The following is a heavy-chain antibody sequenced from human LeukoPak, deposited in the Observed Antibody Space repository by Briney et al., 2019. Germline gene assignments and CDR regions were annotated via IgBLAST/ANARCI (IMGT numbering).Heavy chain of an antibody. D-gene: IGHD6-13*01. V-gene: IGHV3-15*01. CDR3: ATYSSSYYYFVY. Sequence: GESLRLSCAASGFTFSNAYMSWVRQAPGKGLEWVGRIKSKAHGGTTEYAAPVKGRLTISRDDSKNTLFLQLNSLQTEDAALYYCATYSSSYYYFVYWGQGTLVTVSS. CDR2: IKSKAHGGTT. CDR1: GFTFSNAY. J-gene: IGHJ4*02.